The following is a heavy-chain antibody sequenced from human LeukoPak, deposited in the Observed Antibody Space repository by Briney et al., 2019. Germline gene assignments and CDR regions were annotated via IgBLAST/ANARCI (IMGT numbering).Heavy chain of an antibody. CDR2: IRNKANRYTT. D-gene: IGHD6-13*01. J-gene: IGHJ4*02. V-gene: IGHV3-72*01. Sequence: GGSLRLSCSMSGFTFSDHYMEWVRQAPGKGLEWVGRIRNKANRYTTAYAASVKDRFIISRDDSKESLYLQMNGLKTDDTAVYYCTRGPTGAPGTFDYWGQGTLDTVSS. CDR3: TRGPTGAPGTFDY. CDR1: GFTFSDHY.